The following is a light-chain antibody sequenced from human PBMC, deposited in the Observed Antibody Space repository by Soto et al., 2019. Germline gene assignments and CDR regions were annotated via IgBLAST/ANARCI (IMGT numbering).Light chain of an antibody. Sequence: EIVLTQSPGTLSLSPGERATLSCRASQSVSSSYLAWYQQKPGQAPRLLIYGASSRATGIPDRFSGSGSGTEFTLTISRLEPEDFAVYFCQQYGNSPPNTFGPGTKVEIK. J-gene: IGKJ2*01. CDR2: GAS. V-gene: IGKV3-20*01. CDR1: QSVSSSY. CDR3: QQYGNSPPNT.